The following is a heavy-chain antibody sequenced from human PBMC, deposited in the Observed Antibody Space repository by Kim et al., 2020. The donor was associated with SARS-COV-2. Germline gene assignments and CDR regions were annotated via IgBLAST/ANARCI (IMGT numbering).Heavy chain of an antibody. CDR1: GFTFSSYS. J-gene: IGHJ3*02. CDR2: ISSSSSYI. D-gene: IGHD3-10*01. V-gene: IGHV3-21*01. CDR3: ARGMMRFGDKDPFDI. Sequence: GGSLRLSCAASGFTFSSYSMNWVRQAPGKGLEWVSSISSSSSYIYYADSVKGRFTISRDNAKNSLYLQMNSLRAEDTAVYYCARGMMRFGDKDPFDIWGQGTMVTVSS.